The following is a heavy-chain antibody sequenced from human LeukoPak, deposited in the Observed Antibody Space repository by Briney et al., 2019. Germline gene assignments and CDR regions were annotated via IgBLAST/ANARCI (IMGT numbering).Heavy chain of an antibody. D-gene: IGHD2-2*01. Sequence: ASVKVSCKASGYTFTSYDISWARQAPGQGLEWMGWISGYNGNTNYAQKVQGRVTMTTDTSTSTAYMELRSLRSDDTAVYYCARGHCSSTSCYANYYYYGMDVWGQGTTVTVSS. CDR1: GYTFTSYD. J-gene: IGHJ6*02. CDR2: ISGYNGNT. V-gene: IGHV1-18*01. CDR3: ARGHCSSTSCYANYYYYGMDV.